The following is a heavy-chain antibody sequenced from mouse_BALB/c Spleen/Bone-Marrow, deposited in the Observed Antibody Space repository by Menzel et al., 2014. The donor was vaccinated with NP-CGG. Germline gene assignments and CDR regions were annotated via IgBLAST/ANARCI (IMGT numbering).Heavy chain of an antibody. CDR1: GYTFTSYW. J-gene: IGHJ2*01. V-gene: IGHV1S81*02. D-gene: IGHD2-12*01. CDR2: INPSNGRT. Sequence: QVQLKESGAELVKPGASVKLSCKASGYTFTSYWMHWVKQRPGQGLEWIVEINPSNGRTNYNEKFKTKATLTVDKSSSTAYMQLSSLTSEDSAVYYCARWLLYYWGQGTTLTVSS. CDR3: ARWLLYY.